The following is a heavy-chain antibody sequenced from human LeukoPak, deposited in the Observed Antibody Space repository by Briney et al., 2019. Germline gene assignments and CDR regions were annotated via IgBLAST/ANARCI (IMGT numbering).Heavy chain of an antibody. Sequence: GGSLRLSCAASGFTFSSYWMHWVRQAPGKGLVWVSRINSDGSSTSYADSVKGRFTISRDNAKNTLYLQMNSLRADDTAVYYCAKGGGSYPRSPFDYWGQGILVIVSS. J-gene: IGHJ4*02. CDR1: GFTFSSYW. CDR3: AKGGGSYPRSPFDY. CDR2: INSDGSST. D-gene: IGHD1-26*01. V-gene: IGHV3-74*01.